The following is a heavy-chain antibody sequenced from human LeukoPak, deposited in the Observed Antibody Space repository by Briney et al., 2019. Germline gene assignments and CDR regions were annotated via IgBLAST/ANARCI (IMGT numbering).Heavy chain of an antibody. D-gene: IGHD3-10*01. CDR2: ISSSSSYI. Sequence: PGGSLRLSCAASGFTFSSYSMNWVRQAPGKGLEWVSSISSSSSYIYYADSVKGRFTISRDNSKNTLYLQMNSLRTEDTAVYYCAKDPRYFGELLPSAFDMWGQGTMVTVSS. CDR3: AKDPRYFGELLPSAFDM. V-gene: IGHV3-21*01. CDR1: GFTFSSYS. J-gene: IGHJ3*02.